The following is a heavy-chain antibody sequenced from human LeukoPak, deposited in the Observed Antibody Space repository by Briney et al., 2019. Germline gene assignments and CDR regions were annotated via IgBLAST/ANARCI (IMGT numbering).Heavy chain of an antibody. CDR3: ARGHHGDFWSGYYTHTYNWFDP. D-gene: IGHD3-3*01. J-gene: IGHJ5*02. CDR1: GGSFSGYY. V-gene: IGHV4-34*01. Sequence: SETLSLTCAVYGGSFSGYYWSWIRQPPGKGLEWIGEINHSGSTNYNPSLKSRVTISVGTSKNQFSLKLSSVTAADTAVYYCARGHHGDFWSGYYTHTYNWFDPWGQGTLVTVSS. CDR2: INHSGST.